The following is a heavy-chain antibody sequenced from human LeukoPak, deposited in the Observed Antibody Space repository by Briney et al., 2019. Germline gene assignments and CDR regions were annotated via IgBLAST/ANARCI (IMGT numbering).Heavy chain of an antibody. D-gene: IGHD2-2*01. V-gene: IGHV1-18*01. CDR2: ISAYNGNT. CDR3: ARDGEYQLPDLNWFDP. Sequence: GASVKVSCKASGYTFTSYGISWVRQAPGQGLEWMGWISAYNGNTNYAQKLQGRVTMTTDTSTSTAYMELRSLRSDDTAVYYCARDGEYQLPDLNWFDPWGQGTLVTVSS. CDR1: GYTFTSYG. J-gene: IGHJ5*02.